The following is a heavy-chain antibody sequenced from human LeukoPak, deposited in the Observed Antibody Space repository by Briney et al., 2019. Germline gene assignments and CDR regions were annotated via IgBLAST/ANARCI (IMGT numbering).Heavy chain of an antibody. CDR3: ARGSSFSNF. CDR1: GFNFDEYG. D-gene: IGHD6-13*01. Sequence: PGGSLRLACAASGFNFDEYGMTWVRQAPGKGLEWVSGINWNGGSRGYADSVKGRFTISRDNAKKFLYLQMNSLRAEDTAFYYCARGSSFSNFWGQGIPVTVSS. CDR2: INWNGGSR. V-gene: IGHV3-20*04. J-gene: IGHJ4*02.